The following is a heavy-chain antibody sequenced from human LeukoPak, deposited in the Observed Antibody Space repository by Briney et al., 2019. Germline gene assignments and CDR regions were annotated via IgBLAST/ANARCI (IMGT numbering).Heavy chain of an antibody. CDR1: GYTFTGYY. D-gene: IGHD6-13*01. J-gene: IGHJ4*02. CDR2: INPNSGGT. V-gene: IGHV1-2*02. CDR3: ARDPYSSSWMYYFDY. Sequence: PRASVKVSCKASGYTFTGYYMHWVRQAPGQGLEWMGWINPNSGGTNYAQKFQGRVTTTRDTSISTAYMELSRLRSDDTAVYYCARDPYSSSWMYYFDYWGQGTLVTVSS.